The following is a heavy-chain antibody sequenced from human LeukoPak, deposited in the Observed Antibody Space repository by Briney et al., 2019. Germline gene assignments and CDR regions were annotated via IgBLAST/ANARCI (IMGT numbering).Heavy chain of an antibody. J-gene: IGHJ4*02. V-gene: IGHV3-23*01. D-gene: IGHD2-21*01. CDR1: GFTFSTYA. CDR2: ISSRGDIT. CDR3: AKRLPYYFDY. Sequence: PGGSLRLSCTASGFTFSTYAMSWARQAPGKGLEWVSAISSRGDITYYADSVKGPFTISRDNSKNTLYLQMNNLRAEDTAVYYCAKRLPYYFDYWGQGTLVTVSS.